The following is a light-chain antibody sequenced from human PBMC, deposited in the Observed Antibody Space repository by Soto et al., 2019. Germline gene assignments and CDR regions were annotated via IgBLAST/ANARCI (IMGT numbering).Light chain of an antibody. V-gene: IGLV2-14*01. CDR3: SSYTNINTRACV. J-gene: IGLJ1*01. Sequence: LTQPASVSGSPGQSITISCTGTSGDIGSYNRVSWYQQHPGKAPKLIIYEVTDRPSGVSNRFSGSKSGNTASLTISGLQAEDEAEYYCSSYTNINTRACVFGTGTKVNVL. CDR2: EVT. CDR1: SGDIGSYNR.